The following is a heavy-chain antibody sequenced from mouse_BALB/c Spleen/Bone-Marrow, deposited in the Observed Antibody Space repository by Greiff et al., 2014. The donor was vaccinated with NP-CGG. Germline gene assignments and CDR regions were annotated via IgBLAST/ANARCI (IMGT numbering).Heavy chain of an antibody. D-gene: IGHD2-14*01. Sequence: EVKLVESGPELVKPGASVKISCKASGYTFTDYNMHWVKQSHGKSLGWIGYIYPYNGGTGYNQKFKSKATLTVDNSSSTAYMELRSLTSEDSAVYYCARFRYDWYFDVWGAGTPVTVSS. CDR1: GYTFTDYN. CDR2: IYPYNGGT. V-gene: IGHV1S29*02. J-gene: IGHJ1*01. CDR3: ARFRYDWYFDV.